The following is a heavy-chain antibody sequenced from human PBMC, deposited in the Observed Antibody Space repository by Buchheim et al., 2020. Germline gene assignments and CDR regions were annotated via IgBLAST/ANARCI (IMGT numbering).Heavy chain of an antibody. CDR2: INHSGST. J-gene: IGHJ6*02. CDR1: GGSFSGYY. Sequence: QVQLQQWGAGLLKPSETLSLTYAVYGGSFSGYYWSWIRQPPGKGLEWIGEINHSGSTNYNPSLKSRVTISVDTSKNQFSLKLSSVTAADTAVYYCARGLMFLAAAGVWCGMDVWGQGTT. V-gene: IGHV4-34*01. D-gene: IGHD6-13*01. CDR3: ARGLMFLAAAGVWCGMDV.